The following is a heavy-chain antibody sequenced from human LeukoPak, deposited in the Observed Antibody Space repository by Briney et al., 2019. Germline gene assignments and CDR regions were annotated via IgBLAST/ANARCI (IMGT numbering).Heavy chain of an antibody. Sequence: PSQTLSLTCTVSGASISNGDYYWNWIRQTPGEGLEWIGYIYHSGSTYYNPSLKSRLTISLDTSENQFSLSLNSVTAADTAVYYCAREALLYYFDYWGQGTPVTVSS. D-gene: IGHD2-15*01. CDR2: IYHSGST. CDR1: GASISNGDYY. CDR3: AREALLYYFDY. V-gene: IGHV4-30-4*08. J-gene: IGHJ4*02.